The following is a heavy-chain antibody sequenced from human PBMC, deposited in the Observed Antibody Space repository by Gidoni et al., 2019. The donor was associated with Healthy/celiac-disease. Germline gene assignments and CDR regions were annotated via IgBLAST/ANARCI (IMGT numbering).Heavy chain of an antibody. J-gene: IGHJ1*01. Sequence: EVQLVESGGGLVQPGGSLRLSCSASGFTFSRYAMHWVRQAPGKGLEYVSAISSNGGSTYYADSVKGRFTISRDNSKNTLYLQMSSLRAEDTAVYYCVNLACGNCAEYFQHWGQGTLVTVSS. CDR3: VNLACGNCAEYFQH. V-gene: IGHV3-64D*06. D-gene: IGHD1-26*01. CDR1: GFTFSRYA. CDR2: ISSNGGST.